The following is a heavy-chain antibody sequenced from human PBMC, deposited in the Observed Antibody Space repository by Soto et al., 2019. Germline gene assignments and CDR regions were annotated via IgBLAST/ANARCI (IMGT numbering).Heavy chain of an antibody. CDR2: IHEGGSQ. V-gene: IGHV4-61*01. J-gene: IGHJ6*02. D-gene: IGHD3-9*01. CDR3: ARGLNYDILTGAYSYYGLDV. CDR1: GGSVSIGIYY. Sequence: SETLSLTFTVSGGSVSIGIYYWTLIRHPPXKXXEWIGYIHEGGSQNYRNSLTSRLRISVDKSKNQFSPKVNSVTAEQTAVYYCARGLNYDILTGAYSYYGLDVWGQGTTVTVSS.